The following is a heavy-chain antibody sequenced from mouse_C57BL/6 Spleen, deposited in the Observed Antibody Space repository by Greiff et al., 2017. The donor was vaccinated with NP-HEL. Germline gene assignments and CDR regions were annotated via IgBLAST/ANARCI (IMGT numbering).Heavy chain of an antibody. CDR3: ARGGLRRDYAMDY. V-gene: IGHV5-17*01. Sequence: DVHLVESGGGLVKPGGSLKLSCAASGFTFSDYGMHWVRQAPEKGLEWVAYISSGSSTIYYADTVKGRFTISRDNAKNTLFLQMTSLRSEDTAMYYCARGGLRRDYAMDYWGQGTSVTVSS. CDR1: GFTFSDYG. D-gene: IGHD2-4*01. CDR2: ISSGSSTI. J-gene: IGHJ4*01.